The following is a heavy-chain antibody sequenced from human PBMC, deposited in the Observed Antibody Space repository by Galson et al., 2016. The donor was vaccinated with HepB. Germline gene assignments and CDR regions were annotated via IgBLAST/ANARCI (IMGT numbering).Heavy chain of an antibody. CDR2: INSDGSDT. CDR1: GFPFSSYW. J-gene: IGHJ4*02. Sequence: SLRLSCAASGFPFSSYWMHWVRQAPGKGLVWVSRINSDGSDTKYADSVKGRFTISRDNAKNTLYLQMNSLRAEDTAVYYCARASPYGYNSIDYWGQGTLVTVSS. D-gene: IGHD5-24*01. CDR3: ARASPYGYNSIDY. V-gene: IGHV3-74*03.